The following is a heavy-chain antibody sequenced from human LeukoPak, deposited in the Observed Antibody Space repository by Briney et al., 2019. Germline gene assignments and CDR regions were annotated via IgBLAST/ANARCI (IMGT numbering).Heavy chain of an antibody. J-gene: IGHJ4*02. CDR3: ARQAGSGFDY. CDR1: GFTFTDFW. CDR2: VKTDGSGI. Sequence: GGSLRLSCVVSGFTFTDFWVHWVRQAPGKGLVWVSRVKTDGSGINYGDSVKGRFTISRDNAKNTLYLQMNSLRVEDTAVYYCARQAGSGFDYWGQGSLVTVSS. V-gene: IGHV3-74*01. D-gene: IGHD3-10*01.